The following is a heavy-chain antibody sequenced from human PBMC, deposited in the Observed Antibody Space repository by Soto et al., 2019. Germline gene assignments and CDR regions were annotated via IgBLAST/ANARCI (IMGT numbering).Heavy chain of an antibody. V-gene: IGHV3-30*18. CDR2: ISYDGSNK. CDR3: AKDDYGMDV. Sequence: QVQLVESGGGVVQPGRSLRFSCAASGFTFSRYGMHWVRQAPGKGLEWVAVISYDGSNKYFADSVKGRFTISRDNSKNTLYLQMNSLRAEDTAVYYCAKDDYGMDVWGQGTTVTVSS. J-gene: IGHJ6*02. CDR1: GFTFSRYG.